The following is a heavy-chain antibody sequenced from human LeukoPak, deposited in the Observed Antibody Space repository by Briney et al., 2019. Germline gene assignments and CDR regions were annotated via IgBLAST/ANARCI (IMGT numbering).Heavy chain of an antibody. CDR2: IYYSGST. CDR1: GGSISSSSYY. Sequence: SETLSHTCTVSGGSISSSSYYWGWIRQPPGKGLEWIGSIYYSGSTYYNPSLKSRVTISVDTSKNQFSLKLSSVTAADTAVYYCARGRYYYGSGSYYMDVWGKGTTVTISS. CDR3: ARGRYYYGSGSYYMDV. D-gene: IGHD3-10*01. J-gene: IGHJ6*03. V-gene: IGHV4-39*01.